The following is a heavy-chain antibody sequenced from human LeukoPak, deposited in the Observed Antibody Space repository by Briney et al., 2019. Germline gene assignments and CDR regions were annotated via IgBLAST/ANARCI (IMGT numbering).Heavy chain of an antibody. CDR2: IYNSGST. CDR3: ASPHSYGSGTFDY. Sequence: SETLSLTCDVSGYSISSGYYWAWIRQSPGKGMEWIASIYNSGSTFYNPSLKSRVALSVDTSKNQFSLKLMSVTAADTAVYYCASPHSYGSGTFDYWGQGTLVTVSS. J-gene: IGHJ4*02. CDR1: GYSISSGYY. D-gene: IGHD3-10*01. V-gene: IGHV4-38-2*01.